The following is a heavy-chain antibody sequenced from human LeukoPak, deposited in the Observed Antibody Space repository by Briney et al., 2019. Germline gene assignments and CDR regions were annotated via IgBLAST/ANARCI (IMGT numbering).Heavy chain of an antibody. Sequence: GGSLRLSCAASGFTFYTYAMSWVRQAPGKGLEWVSAIGGSGGSTFYADSVMGRFTISRDNSKNTLYLQMNSLRAEDTAVYYCAKDPREVPAALDYYYYGMDVWGQGTTVTVSS. V-gene: IGHV3-23*01. CDR2: IGGSGGST. CDR1: GFTFYTYA. CDR3: AKDPREVPAALDYYYYGMDV. J-gene: IGHJ6*02. D-gene: IGHD2-2*01.